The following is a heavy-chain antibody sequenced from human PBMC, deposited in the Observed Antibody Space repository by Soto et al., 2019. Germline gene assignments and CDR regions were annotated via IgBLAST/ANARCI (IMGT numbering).Heavy chain of an antibody. J-gene: IGHJ6*01. CDR1: GITFSSYA. Sequence: EGCLRRSWGPSGITFSSYAMSWVRQAPGQRLEWVSAISGNGADTTYAESARGRLTISRDNSKDTLYLQMNSLRADDAAVYDCGKERRGSGWYGCSYYG. V-gene: IGHV3-23*01. D-gene: IGHD6-19*01. CDR2: ISGNGADT. CDR3: GKERRGSGWYGCSYYG.